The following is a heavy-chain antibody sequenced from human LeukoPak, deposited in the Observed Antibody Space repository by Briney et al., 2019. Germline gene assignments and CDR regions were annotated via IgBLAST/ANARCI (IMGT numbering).Heavy chain of an antibody. CDR2: IIPILGIP. Sequence: SVKVSCKASGGTFSSYAISWVRQAPGQGLEWMGRIIPILGIPNYAQKFQGRVTITADKSTTTAYMELSSLRSEDTAVHYCATEAIVVVTARDYWYFDLWGRGTLVTVSS. J-gene: IGHJ2*01. CDR1: GGTFSSYA. D-gene: IGHD2-21*02. CDR3: ATEAIVVVTARDYWYFDL. V-gene: IGHV1-69*04.